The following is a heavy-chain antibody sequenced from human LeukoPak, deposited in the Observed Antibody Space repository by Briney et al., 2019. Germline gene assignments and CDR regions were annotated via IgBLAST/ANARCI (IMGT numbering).Heavy chain of an antibody. Sequence: ASAKVSCKASGYTFTGYYMHWVRQAPGQGLEWMGRINPNSGGTNYAQKFQGRVTMTRDTSISTAYMELSRLRSDDTAVYYCARGYCSGGSCYSVDYWGQGTLVTVSS. J-gene: IGHJ4*02. V-gene: IGHV1-2*06. D-gene: IGHD2-15*01. CDR1: GYTFTGYY. CDR3: ARGYCSGGSCYSVDY. CDR2: INPNSGGT.